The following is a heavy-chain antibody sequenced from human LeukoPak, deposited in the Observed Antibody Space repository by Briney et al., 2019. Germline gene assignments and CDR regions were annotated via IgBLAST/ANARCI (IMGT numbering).Heavy chain of an antibody. J-gene: IGHJ3*01. D-gene: IGHD6-13*01. CDR3: ARAKIAAAGTGAFDV. V-gene: IGHV3-23*01. CDR1: GFTFSSYA. Sequence: GGSLRLACAASGFTFSSYAMTWVRQAPGKGLEWVSAFSATDGSAQYAESVEGRFTISRDNSKNTPFLQMNSLGAEDTAVYYCARAKIAAAGTGAFDVWGQGTLVTVSS. CDR2: FSATDGSA.